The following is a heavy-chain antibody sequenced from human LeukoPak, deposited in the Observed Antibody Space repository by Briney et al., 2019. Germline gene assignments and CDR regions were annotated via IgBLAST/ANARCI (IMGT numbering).Heavy chain of an antibody. CDR3: ARDGYSNYYYYYMDV. D-gene: IGHD2-15*01. CDR1: GGSISSYY. J-gene: IGHJ6*03. V-gene: IGHV4-4*07. CDR2: IYTSGST. Sequence: PSETLSLTCTVSGGSISSYYWSWIRQPAGKGLEWIGRIYTSGSTNYNPSLKSRVTMSVDTSKNQFSLKLSSVTAADTAVYYCARDGYSNYYYYYMDVWGKGTTVTISS.